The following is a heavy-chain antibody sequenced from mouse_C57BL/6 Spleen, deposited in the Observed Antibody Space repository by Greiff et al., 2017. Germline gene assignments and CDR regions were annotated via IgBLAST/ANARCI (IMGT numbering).Heavy chain of an antibody. V-gene: IGHV10-1*01. CDR2: IRSKSNNYAT. Sequence: EVQLQESGGGLVQPKGSLKLSCAASGFSFNTYAMNWVRQAPGKGLEWVARIRSKSNNYATYYADSVKDRFTISRDDSESMLYLQMDNLKTEDTAMYYCVRQAGYDVGFACRGQGTLVTVSA. J-gene: IGHJ3*01. D-gene: IGHD2-2*01. CDR1: GFSFNTYA. CDR3: VRQAGYDVGFAC.